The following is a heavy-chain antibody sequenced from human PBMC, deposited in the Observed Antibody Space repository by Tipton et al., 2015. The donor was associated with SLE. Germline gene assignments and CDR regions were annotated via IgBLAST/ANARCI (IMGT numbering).Heavy chain of an antibody. J-gene: IGHJ4*02. CDR1: GYSISNGFY. V-gene: IGHV4-38-2*01. Sequence: TLSLTCAVSGYSISNGFYWGWIRQPPGKGLEWIGNIYHSGSTYYNPSLRSRVTVSVDTSKNQFSLNLSSVTAADTAVYYCARAIRTADSNYIDNWGPGTLVTVSS. CDR3: ARAIRTADSNYIDN. CDR2: IYHSGST. D-gene: IGHD1-14*01.